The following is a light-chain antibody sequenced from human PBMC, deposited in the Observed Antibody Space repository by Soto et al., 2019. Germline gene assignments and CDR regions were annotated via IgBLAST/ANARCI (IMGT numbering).Light chain of an antibody. J-gene: IGKJ2*01. V-gene: IGKV1-39*01. Sequence: DIPMTQSPSSLSASVGDRVTITCRASQTISTYLNWYQHKPGTAPKLLIYGASSLQSGVPSRFSGIGSGTYFTLTINSLQPEDFATYYCQHSFSNPYTFGQGTKLEI. CDR1: QTISTY. CDR3: QHSFSNPYT. CDR2: GAS.